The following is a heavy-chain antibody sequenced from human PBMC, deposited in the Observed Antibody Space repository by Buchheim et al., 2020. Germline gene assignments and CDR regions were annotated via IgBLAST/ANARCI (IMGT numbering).Heavy chain of an antibody. CDR2: FIPILGIA. CDR3: ARVSATQYFYNGMDV. J-gene: IGHJ6*02. Sequence: QVQLEQSGAEVKKAGSSVKISCKSSGGTFTDYSFNWMRQAPGQGFEWMGRFIPILGIANYAQRFQGRVTITADRSTSTAYMELNSIKYEDTAVYFCARVSATQYFYNGMDVWGRGTT. D-gene: IGHD3-10*01. CDR1: GGTFTDYS. V-gene: IGHV1-69*02.